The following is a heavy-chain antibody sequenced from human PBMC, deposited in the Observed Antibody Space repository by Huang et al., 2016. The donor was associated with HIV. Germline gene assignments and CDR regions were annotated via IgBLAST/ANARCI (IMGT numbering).Heavy chain of an antibody. Sequence: EVQLVESGGGLVQPGGSLRLSCAASGFTFSSYWMHWVRQAPGKGLVWVSRINSEGSSTSYADSVKGRFTISRDNAKNTLYLQMNSLRAEDTAVYYCAIYCSSTSCYQYGMDVWGQGTTVTVSS. D-gene: IGHD2-2*01. CDR1: GFTFSSYW. V-gene: IGHV3-74*01. CDR3: AIYCSSTSCYQYGMDV. J-gene: IGHJ6*02. CDR2: INSEGSST.